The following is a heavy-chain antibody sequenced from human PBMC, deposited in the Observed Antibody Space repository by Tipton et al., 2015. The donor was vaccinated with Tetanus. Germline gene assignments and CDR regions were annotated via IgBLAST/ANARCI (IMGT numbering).Heavy chain of an antibody. CDR3: ATQSDNWFDP. J-gene: IGHJ5*02. D-gene: IGHD6-19*01. CDR2: IYYNGNA. V-gene: IGHV4-39*01. Sequence: TLSLTCTVSGGSLSSGTYYWAWIRQPPGKGLEWVGNIYYNGNAYYNEFLESRLTISIDRPKNQFSLKMTSVTATDTAVYYCATQSDNWFDPWGQGTLVTVSS. CDR1: GGSLSSGTYY.